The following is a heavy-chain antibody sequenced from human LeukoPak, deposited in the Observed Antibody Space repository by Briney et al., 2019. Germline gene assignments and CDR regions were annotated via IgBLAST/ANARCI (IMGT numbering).Heavy chain of an antibody. CDR2: ISANDGKI. CDR3: AREGVYGDYVDY. V-gene: IGHV1-18*01. Sequence: ASVKVSCKASGFVFTGFGFKWVRQAPGQGLEWMGWISANDGKIHYSERHQGRVTMSTDTVTSTVYMELRSLRSADTAVYYCAREGVYGDYVDYWGQGTLVTVSS. CDR1: GFVFTGFG. D-gene: IGHD4-17*01. J-gene: IGHJ4*02.